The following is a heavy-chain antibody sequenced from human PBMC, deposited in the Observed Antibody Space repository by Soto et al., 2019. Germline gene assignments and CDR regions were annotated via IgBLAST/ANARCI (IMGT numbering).Heavy chain of an antibody. V-gene: IGHV3-53*01. CDR1: GFTVSSNY. D-gene: IGHD6-19*01. CDR3: ARQGAQTYSSGWLTPIDY. J-gene: IGHJ4*02. CDR2: IYSGGST. Sequence: GGSLRLSCAASGFTVSSNYMSWVRQAPGKGLEWVSVIYSGGSTYYADYVKGRFTISRDNSKNTLYLQMNSLRAEDTAVYYCARQGAQTYSSGWLTPIDYWGQGTLVTVSS.